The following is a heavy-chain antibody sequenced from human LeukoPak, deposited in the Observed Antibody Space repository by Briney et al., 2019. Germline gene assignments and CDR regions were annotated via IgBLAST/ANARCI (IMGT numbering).Heavy chain of an antibody. CDR1: GFTFSSYG. J-gene: IGHJ4*02. CDR2: ISYDGSNK. D-gene: IGHD6-6*01. Sequence: GGSLRLSCAASGFTFSSYGMHWVRQAPGKGLEWVAVISYDGSNKYYADSVKGRFTISRDNSKNTLYLQMNSLRAEDTAVFYCAKDRYSSSADYWGQGTLVTVSS. CDR3: AKDRYSSSADY. V-gene: IGHV3-30*18.